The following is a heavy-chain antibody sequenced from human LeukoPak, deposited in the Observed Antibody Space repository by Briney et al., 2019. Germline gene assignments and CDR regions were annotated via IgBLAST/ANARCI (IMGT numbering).Heavy chain of an antibody. V-gene: IGHV3-66*04. CDR1: GFTVSSNY. D-gene: IGHD2-15*01. CDR3: AKRGCRGTCNPLAY. CDR2: IYSGGST. Sequence: PGGSLRLSCAASGFTVSSNYMSWVRQAPGKGLEWVSVIYSGGSTYYADSVKGRFTISRDNSKNTLYLQMNNLRAEDTAVYYCAKRGCRGTCNPLAYWGQGALVTVSP. J-gene: IGHJ4*02.